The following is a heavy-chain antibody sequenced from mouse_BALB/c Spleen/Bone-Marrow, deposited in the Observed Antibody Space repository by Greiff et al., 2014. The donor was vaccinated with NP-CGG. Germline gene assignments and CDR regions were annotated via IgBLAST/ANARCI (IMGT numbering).Heavy chain of an antibody. Sequence: EVQRVESGPELVKPGASVKISCKTSGYTFTEYTMHWVKQSHGKSLEWIGGINPNNGGATYNQKFKGKATLTVDKSSSTAYMELRSLTSEDSAVYYCARRYGSSYNYWYFDVWGAGTTVTVSS. V-gene: IGHV1-18*01. CDR2: INPNNGGA. J-gene: IGHJ1*01. CDR1: GYTFTEYT. D-gene: IGHD1-1*01. CDR3: ARRYGSSYNYWYFDV.